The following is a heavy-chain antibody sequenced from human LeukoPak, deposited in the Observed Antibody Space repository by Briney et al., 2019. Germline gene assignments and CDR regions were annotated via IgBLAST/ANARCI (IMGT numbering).Heavy chain of an antibody. Sequence: HPGGSLRLSCAASGFTFSSYAMSWVRQAPGKGLEWVSAISGSGDSTYYGDSVKGRFTISRDNAKNTLYLQMNSLRAEDTAVSSCANPDYYDSSGYSNRDAFDIWGQGTMVTVSS. V-gene: IGHV3-23*01. D-gene: IGHD3-22*01. CDR3: ANPDYYDSSGYSNRDAFDI. J-gene: IGHJ3*02. CDR1: GFTFSSYA. CDR2: ISGSGDST.